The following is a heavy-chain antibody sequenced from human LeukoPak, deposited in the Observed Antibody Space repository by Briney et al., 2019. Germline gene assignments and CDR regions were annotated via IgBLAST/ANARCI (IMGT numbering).Heavy chain of an antibody. J-gene: IGHJ4*02. Sequence: SETLSLTCSVSGVSINSTTFHGGWLRQPPGKGPEWIGVISYSGSTCYNPSLKSRVTLSLDRSKNHFSLNLSSVTAADAAVYYCARGALDFWGQGLLVTVSS. CDR1: GVSINSTTFH. V-gene: IGHV4-39*07. CDR3: ARGALDF. CDR2: ISYSGST.